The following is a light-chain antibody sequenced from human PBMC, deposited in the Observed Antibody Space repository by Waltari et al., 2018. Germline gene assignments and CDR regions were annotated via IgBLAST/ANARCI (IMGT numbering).Light chain of an antibody. Sequence: QSVLTQPPSASGTPGQGVTIPCSGSSSNIGSYYVYWYQQLPGTAPHLLIYRKDQRPSGVPARFSGSKSGTSASLDISGLRSEDEADYHCATWDDNLSHWVFGGGTKMTVL. V-gene: IGLV1-47*01. J-gene: IGLJ3*02. CDR3: ATWDDNLSHWV. CDR1: SSNIGSYY. CDR2: RKD.